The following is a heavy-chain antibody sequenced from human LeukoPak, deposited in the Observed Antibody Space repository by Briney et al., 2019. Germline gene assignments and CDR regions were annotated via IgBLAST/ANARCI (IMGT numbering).Heavy chain of an antibody. D-gene: IGHD3-22*01. Sequence: FTISRDNSKNTLYLQMGSLRAEDMAVYYCARTDDSGGYSFDYWGQGTLVTVSS. CDR3: ARTDDSGGYSFDY. J-gene: IGHJ4*02. V-gene: IGHV3-64*01.